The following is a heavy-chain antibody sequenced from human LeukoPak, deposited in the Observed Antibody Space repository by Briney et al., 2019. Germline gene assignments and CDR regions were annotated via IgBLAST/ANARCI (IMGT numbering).Heavy chain of an antibody. CDR3: ARYVDSYYDSSGYYCDYDAFDT. Sequence: PGGSLRLSCAASGFTVSRDYMSWVRQAPGKGLELVSFIYSDGRTHYADSVKGRFTISKGNSRNTLYLQMNSLRAEDSAVYYCARYVDSYYDSSGYYCDYDAFDTWGQGTMVTVSS. V-gene: IGHV3-53*01. CDR2: IYSDGRT. D-gene: IGHD3-22*01. J-gene: IGHJ3*02. CDR1: GFTVSRDY.